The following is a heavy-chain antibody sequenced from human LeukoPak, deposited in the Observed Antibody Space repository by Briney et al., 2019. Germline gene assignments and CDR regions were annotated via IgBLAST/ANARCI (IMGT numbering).Heavy chain of an antibody. CDR3: ARFSRSAEYFQH. J-gene: IGHJ1*01. CDR2: IYTSGST. CDR1: GGSISSYY. D-gene: IGHD2-2*01. V-gene: IGHV4-4*07. Sequence: PSATLSLTCTVSGGSISSYYWSWIRQPAGKGLEWIGRIYTSGSTNYNPSLKSRVTMSVDTSKNQLSLKLSSVTATDTAVYYCARFSRSAEYFQHWGQGTLVTVSS.